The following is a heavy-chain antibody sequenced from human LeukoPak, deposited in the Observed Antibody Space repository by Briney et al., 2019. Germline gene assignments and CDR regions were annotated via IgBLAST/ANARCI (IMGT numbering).Heavy chain of an antibody. CDR3: ARDHHDSRGYYFVDY. D-gene: IGHD3-22*01. CDR2: ISGSGGST. Sequence: GGSLRLSCAASGFTFSSYAMSWVRQAPGKGLEWVSAISGSGGSTYYAASVKGRFTISRDNSKNTLYLQMNSLRADDTAVYYCARDHHDSRGYYFVDYWGQGTLVTVSS. V-gene: IGHV3-23*01. CDR1: GFTFSSYA. J-gene: IGHJ4*02.